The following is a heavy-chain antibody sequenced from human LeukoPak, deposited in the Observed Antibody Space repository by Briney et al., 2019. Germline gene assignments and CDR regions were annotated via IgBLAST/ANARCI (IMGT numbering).Heavy chain of an antibody. D-gene: IGHD6-6*01. Sequence: PSETLSLTCTVSGGSISSYYWSWIRQPAGKGLEWIGRIYTSGSTNYNPSLKSRVTISVDKSKNQFSLKLSSVTAADTAVYYCARGGLAARPGHFDYWGQGTLVTVSS. V-gene: IGHV4-4*07. J-gene: IGHJ4*02. CDR2: IYTSGST. CDR3: ARGGLAARPGHFDY. CDR1: GGSISSYY.